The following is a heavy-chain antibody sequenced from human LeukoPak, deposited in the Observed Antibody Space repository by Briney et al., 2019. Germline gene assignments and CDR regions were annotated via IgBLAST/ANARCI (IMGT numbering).Heavy chain of an antibody. V-gene: IGHV3-23*01. CDR2: ITGSGGST. Sequence: GSLRLSCAASGFTFSSSGIGWVRQAPGKGLECVSPITGSGGSTSYTDSVKGRFTISRDNSKNTLYLQMNSLRAEDTAVYYCARGRNTGRQFYFDYWGQGTLVTVAS. CDR3: ARGRNTGRQFYFDY. D-gene: IGHD5-18*01. CDR1: GFTFSSSG. J-gene: IGHJ4*02.